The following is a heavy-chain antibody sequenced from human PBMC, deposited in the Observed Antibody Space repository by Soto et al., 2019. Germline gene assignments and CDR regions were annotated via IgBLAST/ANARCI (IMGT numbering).Heavy chain of an antibody. CDR3: AKGSRNSGWHHFDY. V-gene: IGHV3-23*01. CDR2: IGGSDGST. CDR1: GFTFSRFA. J-gene: IGHJ4*02. Sequence: GGSLRLSCAASGFTFSRFATNWVRQAPGKGLEWVSSIGGSDGSTYYADSVKGRFTISRDNSRNTLYLQMNSLRAEDTALYYCAKGSRNSGWHHFDYWGRGTLVTVSS. D-gene: IGHD6-19*01.